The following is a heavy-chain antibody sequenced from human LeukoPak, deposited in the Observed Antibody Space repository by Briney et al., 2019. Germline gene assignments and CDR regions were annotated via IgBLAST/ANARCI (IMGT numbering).Heavy chain of an antibody. V-gene: IGHV4-59*01. CDR3: ASTYYYGSGSYMDY. CDR1: GGSICSYY. D-gene: IGHD3-10*01. CDR2: IYYSGST. Sequence: SETLSLTCTVSGGSICSYYWSWIRQPPGKGLEWIGYIYYSGSTNYNPSLKSRVTISVDTSKNQFSLKLSSVTAADTAVYYCASTYYYGSGSYMDYWGQGTLVTVSS. J-gene: IGHJ4*02.